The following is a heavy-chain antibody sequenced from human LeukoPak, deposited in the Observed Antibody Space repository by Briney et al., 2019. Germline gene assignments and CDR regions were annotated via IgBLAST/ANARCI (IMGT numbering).Heavy chain of an antibody. Sequence: GGSLRLSCAASGFSFSNYEMNWVRQAPGKGLEWVAYITSSGITMYYADSMKGRFTISRDNAKNSLYLQMNSLRAEDTAVYYCARAMVRGVLNDYWGQGTLVTVSS. CDR1: GFSFSNYE. J-gene: IGHJ4*02. D-gene: IGHD3-10*01. V-gene: IGHV3-48*03. CDR2: ITSSGITM. CDR3: ARAMVRGVLNDY.